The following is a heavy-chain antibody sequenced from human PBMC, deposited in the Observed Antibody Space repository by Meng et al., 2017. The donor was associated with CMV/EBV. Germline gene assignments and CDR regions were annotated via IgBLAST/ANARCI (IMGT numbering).Heavy chain of an antibody. D-gene: IGHD2-15*01. Sequence: SETLSLTCSVSGGPSSSSRYYWGWIRQPPGKGLEWIGSIYYSGSTYYSSSLKSRVTISVDTSKNQVSLKLSSVTASDTAVYYCARDHPVRGGHDAFHIWGQGTLVTVSS. CDR1: GGPSSSSRYY. CDR3: ARDHPVRGGHDAFHI. CDR2: IYYSGST. V-gene: IGHV4-39*07. J-gene: IGHJ3*02.